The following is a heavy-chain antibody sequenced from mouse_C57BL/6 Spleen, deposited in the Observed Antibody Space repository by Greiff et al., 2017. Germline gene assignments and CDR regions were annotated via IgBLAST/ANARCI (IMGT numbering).Heavy chain of an antibody. CDR3: ARSGYGNYGWFAY. J-gene: IGHJ3*01. CDR2: IYPSDSET. D-gene: IGHD2-1*01. V-gene: IGHV1-61*01. CDR1: GYTFTSYW. Sequence: VQLQQPGAELVRPGSSVKLSCKASGYTFTSYWMDWVKQRPGQGLEWIGNIYPSDSETHYNQKFKDKATLPVDKSSSTAYMQLSSLTSEDSAVYYCARSGYGNYGWFAYWGQGTLVTVSA.